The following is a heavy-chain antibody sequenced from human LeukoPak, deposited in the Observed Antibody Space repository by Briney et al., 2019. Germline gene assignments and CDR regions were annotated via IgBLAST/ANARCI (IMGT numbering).Heavy chain of an antibody. CDR2: TYYRSKWYN. D-gene: IGHD1-26*01. Sequence: SQTLSLTCAISGDSVSSNSTAWNWIRQSPSRGLKWLGRTYYRSKWYNNYALSVKSRITINPDTSKNQVSPQLNSVTPEDTAVYYCVRGGGAFEYWGQGTLVTVSS. V-gene: IGHV6-1*01. CDR1: GDSVSSNSTA. J-gene: IGHJ4*02. CDR3: VRGGGAFEY.